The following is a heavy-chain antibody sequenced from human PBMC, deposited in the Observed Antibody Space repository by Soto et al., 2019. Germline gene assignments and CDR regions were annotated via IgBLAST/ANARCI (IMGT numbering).Heavy chain of an antibody. Sequence: QVQLVESGGGVVQPGRSLRLSCATSGFTFTVYGFHWVRQAPGKGLEWVAVIWSDGSKDYYADSVRGRFTVFRDNSQNTIHLQMNGVRAEDTGVYYCARDGCSGGSCLVDPWGQGTLVTVSP. CDR1: GFTFTVYG. D-gene: IGHD2-15*01. V-gene: IGHV3-33*01. CDR3: ARDGCSGGSCLVDP. J-gene: IGHJ5*02. CDR2: IWSDGSKD.